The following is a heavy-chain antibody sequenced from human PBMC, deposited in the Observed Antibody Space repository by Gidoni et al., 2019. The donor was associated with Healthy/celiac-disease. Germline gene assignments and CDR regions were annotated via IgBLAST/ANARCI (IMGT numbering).Heavy chain of an antibody. D-gene: IGHD2-15*01. CDR2: IIPIFGTA. CDR1: GGTFSSYA. J-gene: IGHJ4*02. V-gene: IGHV1-69*01. Sequence: QVQLVQSGAEVKKPGSSVKVSCKASGGTFSSYAISWVRQAPGQGLEWMGGIIPIFGTANYAQKFQGRVTITADESTSTAYMELSSLRSEDTAVYYCATDMGLGYCSGGSCPLFDYWGQGTLVTVSS. CDR3: ATDMGLGYCSGGSCPLFDY.